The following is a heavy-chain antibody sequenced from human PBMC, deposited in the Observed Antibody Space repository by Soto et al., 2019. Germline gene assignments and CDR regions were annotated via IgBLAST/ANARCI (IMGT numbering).Heavy chain of an antibody. Sequence: QVQLQESGPGLVKPSETLSLTCTVSGGSISSYYWSWIRQPPGKGLEWIGYIYYSGSTNYNPSLKSRVTISVDTSKNQFSLKLSSVTAADTAVYYCARDQTRGEWLVGDSWFDPWGQGTLVTVSS. CDR2: IYYSGST. V-gene: IGHV4-59*01. J-gene: IGHJ5*02. CDR1: GGSISSYY. D-gene: IGHD6-19*01. CDR3: ARDQTRGEWLVGDSWFDP.